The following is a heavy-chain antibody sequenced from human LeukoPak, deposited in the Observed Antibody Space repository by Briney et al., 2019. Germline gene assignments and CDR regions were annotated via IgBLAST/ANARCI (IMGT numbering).Heavy chain of an antibody. CDR1: GDSVSSNSAA. D-gene: IGHD3-22*01. J-gene: IGHJ5*02. CDR3: ARADDSSGYYPFDP. CDR2: TYYRSKLYN. V-gene: IGHV6-1*01. Sequence: SQTLSLTCAISGDSVSSNSAAWNWIRQSPSRGLEWLGRTYYRSKLYNDYAVSVKSRITINPDTSKNQFSLQLNSVTPEDTAVYYCARADDSSGYYPFDPWGQGTLVTVSS.